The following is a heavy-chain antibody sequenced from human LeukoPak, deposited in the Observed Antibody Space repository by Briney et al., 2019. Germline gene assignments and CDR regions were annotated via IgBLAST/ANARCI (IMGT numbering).Heavy chain of an antibody. CDR3: ARDTYYYDSSGYWPAFGI. Sequence: KSSETLSLTCTVSGGSISSYYWSWIRQPAGKGLEWIGRIYTSGSTNYNPSLKSRVTMPVDTSKNQFSLKLSSVTAADTAVYYCARDTYYYDSSGYWPAFGIWGQGTMVTVSS. V-gene: IGHV4-4*07. J-gene: IGHJ3*02. D-gene: IGHD3-22*01. CDR2: IYTSGST. CDR1: GGSISSYY.